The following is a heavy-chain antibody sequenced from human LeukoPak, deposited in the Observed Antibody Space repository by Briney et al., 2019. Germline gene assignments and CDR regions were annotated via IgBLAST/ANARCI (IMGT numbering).Heavy chain of an antibody. J-gene: IGHJ4*02. CDR3: AQEHSSSVTD. D-gene: IGHD6-6*01. CDR2: IYHSGTT. Sequence: SETLSLTCTVSGDSISSASSHWSWIRQPPGKGLEWIGSIYHSGTTYYKPSLKSRITISVDTSKNQFSLKLSSVTAADTAVYHCAQEHSSSVTDWGQGTLVTVSS. CDR1: GDSISSASSH. V-gene: IGHV4-39*07.